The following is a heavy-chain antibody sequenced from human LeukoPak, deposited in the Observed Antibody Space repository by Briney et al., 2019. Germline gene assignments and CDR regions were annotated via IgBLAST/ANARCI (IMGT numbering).Heavy chain of an antibody. J-gene: IGHJ5*02. CDR1: GDSVPSNRAT. CDR2: TFYRSKWYG. V-gene: IGHV6-1*01. D-gene: IGHD3-10*01. CDR3: ARAGTRDLWFGQRKWFDP. Sequence: SQTLTITCAISGDSVPSNRATWNWIRQSPSRGLDWLGRTFYRSKWYGEYAVSVKSRITINSDTSKNQFSLQLNSVTAADTAVYYCARAGTRDLWFGQRKWFDPWGQGTLVTVSS.